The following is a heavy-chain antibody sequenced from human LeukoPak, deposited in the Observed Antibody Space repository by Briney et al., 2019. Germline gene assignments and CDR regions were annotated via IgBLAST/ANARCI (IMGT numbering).Heavy chain of an antibody. J-gene: IGHJ4*02. CDR1: GVIFSSYG. D-gene: IGHD6-19*01. CDR2: IWHDVSAD. Sequence: GGSLRLSCAASGVIFSSYGVHWVRQAPGKGLEWVAVIWHDVSADFYGDSVRGRFSISRDDSRNTVYLQMDSLRADDTALYYCAKDHTGGWSGYFDYWGQGTLVTVSS. V-gene: IGHV3-33*06. CDR3: AKDHTGGWSGYFDY.